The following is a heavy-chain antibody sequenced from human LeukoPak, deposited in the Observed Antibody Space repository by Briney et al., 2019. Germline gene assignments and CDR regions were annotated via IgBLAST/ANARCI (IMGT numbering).Heavy chain of an antibody. Sequence: PGGSLRLSCAASGFTFSSYGMHWVRQAPGKGLEWVAVISYDGSNKYYADSVKGRFTISRDNSKNTLYLQMNSLRAEDTAVYYCAKDHSGSYLYYYYYYGIDVWGQGTTVTVSS. V-gene: IGHV3-30*18. CDR2: ISYDGSNK. CDR1: GFTFSSYG. D-gene: IGHD1-26*01. CDR3: AKDHSGSYLYYYYYYGIDV. J-gene: IGHJ6*02.